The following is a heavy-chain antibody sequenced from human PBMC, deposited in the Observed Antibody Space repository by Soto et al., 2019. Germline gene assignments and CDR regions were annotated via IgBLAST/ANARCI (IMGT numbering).Heavy chain of an antibody. J-gene: IGHJ5*02. D-gene: IGHD2-2*01. Sequence: ASVKVSCKASGYTLTVYYMHWVRQATGQGLEWMGWINPNSGGTNYAQKFQGRVTMTRDTSIRTAYMELSRMRSDGTTVYYYEIGSNIVVVPAAKGSWFDPWGQGTLVTVYS. CDR3: EIGSNIVVVPAAKGSWFDP. V-gene: IGHV1-2*02. CDR2: INPNSGGT. CDR1: GYTLTVYY.